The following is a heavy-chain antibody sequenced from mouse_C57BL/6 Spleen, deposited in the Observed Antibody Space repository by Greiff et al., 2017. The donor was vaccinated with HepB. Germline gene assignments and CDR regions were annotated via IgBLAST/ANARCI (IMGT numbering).Heavy chain of an antibody. CDR1: GFTFSSYA. CDR3: TRDYGSSFHYFDY. J-gene: IGHJ2*01. Sequence: EVKLVESGEGLVKPGGSLKLSCAASGFTFSSYAMSWVRQTPEKRLEWVAYISSGGDYIYYADTVKGRFTISRDNARNTLYLQMSSLKSEDTAMYYCTRDYGSSFHYFDYWGQGTTLTVSS. D-gene: IGHD1-1*01. V-gene: IGHV5-9-1*02. CDR2: ISSGGDYI.